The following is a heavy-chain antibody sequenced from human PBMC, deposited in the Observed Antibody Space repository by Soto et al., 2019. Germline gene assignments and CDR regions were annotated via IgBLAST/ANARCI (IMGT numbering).Heavy chain of an antibody. CDR2: SRDDNGDR. CDR3: ARYLYHCGCSGYYDDTFDI. CDR1: GYTFTSYG. D-gene: IGHD3-22*01. V-gene: IGHV1-18*01. Sequence: QVQLVQSGVEVKKPGASVKVSCKASGYTFTSYGISWVRQAPGQGLEWMGWSRDDNGDRNYAQNLPSRVTMTRDTSTRTVYMELRSLRSDDTGAYYSARYLYHCGCSGYYDDTFDIWGQGTMVTVSS. J-gene: IGHJ3*02.